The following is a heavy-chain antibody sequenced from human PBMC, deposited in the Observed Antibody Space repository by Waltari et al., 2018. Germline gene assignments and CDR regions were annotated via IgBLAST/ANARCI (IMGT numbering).Heavy chain of an antibody. Sequence: QVQLQESGPGLVKPSETLSLTCTVSGGSISSYYWSWIRQPPGKGLEWIGYIYYRGSTNYNPSLKSRVTISVDTSKNQFSLKLSSVTAADTAVYYCARTTYYDFWSGYWALDYWGQGTLVTVSS. CDR1: GGSISSYY. CDR2: IYYRGST. D-gene: IGHD3-3*01. CDR3: ARTTYYDFWSGYWALDY. V-gene: IGHV4-59*01. J-gene: IGHJ4*02.